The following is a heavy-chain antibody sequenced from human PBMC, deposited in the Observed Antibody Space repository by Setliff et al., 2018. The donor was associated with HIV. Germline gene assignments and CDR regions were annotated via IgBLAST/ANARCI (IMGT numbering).Heavy chain of an antibody. Sequence: SETLSLTCAVSSYSISSGYYWGWIRQPPGKGLEWIGNNYHSGSIYYNPSLKSRVTISGDTSKNQFFLKLSTVTAADTAVYYCARVQVSGTYPIDYWGQGTLVTVSS. D-gene: IGHD3-10*01. CDR1: SYSISSGYY. CDR2: NYHSGSI. CDR3: ARVQVSGTYPIDY. J-gene: IGHJ4*02. V-gene: IGHV4-38-2*01.